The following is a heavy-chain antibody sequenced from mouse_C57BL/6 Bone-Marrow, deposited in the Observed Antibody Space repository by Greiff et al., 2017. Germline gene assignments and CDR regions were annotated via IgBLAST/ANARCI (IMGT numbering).Heavy chain of an antibody. V-gene: IGHV1-64*01. D-gene: IGHD2-2*01. Sequence: QVQLQQPGAELVKPGASVKLSCKASGYTFTSYWMHWVKQRPGQGLEWIGMIHPNSGSTNYNEKFKGKATLTVDKSSSTAYMQLSSLTSEDSAVYYCARGLPYYYAMDYWGQGTSVTVSS. J-gene: IGHJ4*01. CDR3: ARGLPYYYAMDY. CDR1: GYTFTSYW. CDR2: IHPNSGST.